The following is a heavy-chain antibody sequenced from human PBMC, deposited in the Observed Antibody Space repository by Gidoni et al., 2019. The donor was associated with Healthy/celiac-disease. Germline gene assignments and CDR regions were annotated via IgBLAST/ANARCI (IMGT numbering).Heavy chain of an antibody. D-gene: IGHD2-2*01. Sequence: QVQLQESGPGLVKPSETLSLTCTVSGYSISSGYYWGWLRQPPGKGLEWIGSIYHSGSTYYNPSLKSRVTISVDTSKNQFSLKLSSVTAADTAVYYCAREWGDIVVVPAANALDVWGQGTTVTVSS. CDR2: IYHSGST. J-gene: IGHJ6*02. CDR1: GYSISSGYY. V-gene: IGHV4-38-2*02. CDR3: AREWGDIVVVPAANALDV.